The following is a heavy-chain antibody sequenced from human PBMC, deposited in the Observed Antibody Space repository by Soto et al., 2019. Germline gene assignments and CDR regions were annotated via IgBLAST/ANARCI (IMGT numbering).Heavy chain of an antibody. CDR2: ITNSGST. D-gene: IGHD2-2*01. Sequence: PSETLSLTCAVFGGSFSDSSWSWIRQSPEKGLEWSGEITNSGSTYYNPYLKSRGTISGETTKNQFSLEQRTVPAADTAVYFCARGRTAIATRWFDSWGQGTLVTVYS. CDR3: ARGRTAIATRWFDS. J-gene: IGHJ5*01. CDR1: GGSFSDSS. V-gene: IGHV4-34*01.